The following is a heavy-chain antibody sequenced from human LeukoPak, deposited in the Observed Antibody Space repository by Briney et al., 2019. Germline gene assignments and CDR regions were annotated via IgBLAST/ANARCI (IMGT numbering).Heavy chain of an antibody. CDR1: GFTFSSYG. Sequence: GGSLRLSCAASGFTFSSYGMEWVRQAPGKGLEWVAFIRNDGSNKYHADSVKGRFIISRDNSKNTLYLQMNSLRVEDTAMYYCAKDSQYDFWSGYSSDWGQGTLVIVSS. D-gene: IGHD3-3*01. CDR3: AKDSQYDFWSGYSSD. V-gene: IGHV3-30*02. J-gene: IGHJ4*02. CDR2: IRNDGSNK.